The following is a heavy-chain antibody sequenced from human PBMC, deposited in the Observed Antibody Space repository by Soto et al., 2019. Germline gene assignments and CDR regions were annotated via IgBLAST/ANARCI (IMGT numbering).Heavy chain of an antibody. Sequence: PSETLSLTCTVSGCPISSGAYHWSWNRQEPGKGREWIGYIYYSGKTYYNPPLHSRVSMSVDTSKYPFALNLSSVNAAVMALDYCAGGGAKPPYRYECWGQG. CDR2: IYYSGKT. V-gene: IGHV4-31*03. CDR3: AGGGAKPPYRYEC. J-gene: IGHJ6*01. D-gene: IGHD2-15*01. CDR1: GCPISSGAYH.